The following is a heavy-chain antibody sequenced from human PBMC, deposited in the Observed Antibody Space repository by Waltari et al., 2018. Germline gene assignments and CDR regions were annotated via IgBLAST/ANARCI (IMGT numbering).Heavy chain of an antibody. D-gene: IGHD3-10*01. Sequence: VQLVQSGAEVKKPGASVKVSCKVSGYTLTELSMHWVRQAPGKGLEWMGIIYPDDSDTRYSPSFQGQVTISADKSVSTAYLQWSSLKASDTAIYYCARHPKYFNGGHWFDPWGQGTLVTVSS. J-gene: IGHJ5*02. CDR3: ARHPKYFNGGHWFDP. CDR2: IYPDDSDT. CDR1: GYTLTELS. V-gene: IGHV5-51*01.